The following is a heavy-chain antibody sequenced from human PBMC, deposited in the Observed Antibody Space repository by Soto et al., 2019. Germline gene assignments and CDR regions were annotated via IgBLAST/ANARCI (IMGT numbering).Heavy chain of an antibody. CDR2: ISSSGSTI. V-gene: IGHV3-11*01. Sequence: QVQLVESGGGLVQPGGSLRLSCAASGFTFSDYYMSWIRQAPGKGLEWVSYISSSGSTIYYADSVKGRFTISRDNAKNSLYLQMNSLRAEDTAVYYCASTRIQGWNYVGDAFDIWGQGTMVTVSS. CDR3: ASTRIQGWNYVGDAFDI. D-gene: IGHD1-7*01. CDR1: GFTFSDYY. J-gene: IGHJ3*02.